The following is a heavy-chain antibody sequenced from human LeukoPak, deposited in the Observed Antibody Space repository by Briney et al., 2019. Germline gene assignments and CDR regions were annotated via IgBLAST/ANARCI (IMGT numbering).Heavy chain of an antibody. CDR1: GGTFSSYA. Sequence: ASVKVSCKASGGTFSSYAISWVRQAPGQGLEWMGGIIPIFGTANYAQKFQGRVTITADKSTSTAYMELSSLRSEDTAVYYCARVYYYGSGSYYNVYYYYYMDVWGKGTTVTVSS. CDR2: IIPIFGTA. J-gene: IGHJ6*03. V-gene: IGHV1-69*06. CDR3: ARVYYYGSGSYYNVYYYYYMDV. D-gene: IGHD3-10*01.